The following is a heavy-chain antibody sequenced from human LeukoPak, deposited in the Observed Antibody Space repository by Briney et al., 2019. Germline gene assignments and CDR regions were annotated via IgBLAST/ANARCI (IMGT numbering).Heavy chain of an antibody. Sequence: PGGSLRLSCAASGFTFSSYWMHWVRQAPGKGLVWVSRINSDGSSTSYADSVKGRFTISRDNAKNTLYPQMNSLRAEDTAVYYCARFLGYCSSTSCYKSGSHYWGQGTLVTVSS. CDR1: GFTFSSYW. CDR2: INSDGSST. D-gene: IGHD2-2*02. CDR3: ARFLGYCSSTSCYKSGSHY. J-gene: IGHJ4*02. V-gene: IGHV3-74*01.